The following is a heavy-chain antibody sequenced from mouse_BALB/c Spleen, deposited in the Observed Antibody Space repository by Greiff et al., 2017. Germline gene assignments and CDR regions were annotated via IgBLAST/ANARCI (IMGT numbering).Heavy chain of an antibody. D-gene: IGHD1-1*01. CDR1: GFTFSDYG. J-gene: IGHJ3*01. CDR3: ARDLGSSYGFAY. Sequence: VMLVESGGGLVQPGGSRKLSCAASGFTFSDYGMAWVRQAPGKGPEWVAFISNLAYSIYYADTVTGRFTISRENAKNTLYLEMSSLRSEDTAMYYCARDLGSSYGFAYWGQGTLVTVSA. CDR2: ISNLAYSI. V-gene: IGHV5-15*02.